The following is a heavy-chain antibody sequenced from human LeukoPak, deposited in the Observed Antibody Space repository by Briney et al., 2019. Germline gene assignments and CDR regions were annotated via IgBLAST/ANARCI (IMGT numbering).Heavy chain of an antibody. J-gene: IGHJ6*03. CDR2: ISAYNGNT. V-gene: IGHV1-18*01. Sequence: ASVKVSCKASAYSFTRYGVSWVRQAPGQGLEWMGWISAYNGNTNYAQKLQGRVTMTTDTSTSTAYMELRSLRSDDTAVYYCARGIVGSLDYYYYMDVWGKGTTVTISS. CDR3: ARGIVGSLDYYYYMDV. CDR1: AYSFTRYG. D-gene: IGHD1-26*01.